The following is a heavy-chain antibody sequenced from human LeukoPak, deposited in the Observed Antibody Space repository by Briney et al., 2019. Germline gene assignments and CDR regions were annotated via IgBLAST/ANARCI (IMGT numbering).Heavy chain of an antibody. J-gene: IGHJ4*02. Sequence: SVKVSCKASGGTFSSYAISWVRQAPGQGLEWVGGIIPIFGTANYAQKFQGRVTITADESTSTAYMELSSLRSEDTAVYYCARTLEMATTMCYFDYWGQGTLVTVSS. CDR1: GGTFSSYA. V-gene: IGHV1-69*01. CDR3: ARTLEMATTMCYFDY. D-gene: IGHD5-24*01. CDR2: IIPIFGTA.